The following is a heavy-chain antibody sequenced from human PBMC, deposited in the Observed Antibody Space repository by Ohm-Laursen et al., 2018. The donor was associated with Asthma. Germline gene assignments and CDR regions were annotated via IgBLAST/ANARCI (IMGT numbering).Heavy chain of an antibody. CDR2: ISASGVTT. J-gene: IGHJ5*02. V-gene: IGHV3-23*01. CDR3: TKLKLGGTTGYRNWFGP. CDR1: GFTFSSYA. D-gene: IGHD1-26*01. Sequence: SLRLSCAASGFTFSSYAMSWVRQAPGKGLEWVSAISASGVTTYYADSVKGRFTISRDDSKNTLYLQMTSLRAEDTAVYYCTKLKLGGTTGYRNWFGPWGQGTLVTVSS.